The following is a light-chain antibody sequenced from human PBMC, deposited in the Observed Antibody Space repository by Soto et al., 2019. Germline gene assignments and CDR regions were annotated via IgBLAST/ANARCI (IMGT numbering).Light chain of an antibody. CDR3: QQANSFPRT. J-gene: IGKJ4*01. CDR1: QGINNW. V-gene: IGKV1D-12*01. Sequence: DLQMTQSPSSVSASVGDRVTITCRASQGINNWLAWYQQKPGKAPKLLIYTTSSLQSGVPSRFSSSGSGTDFTLTISSRQPEDSATYYCQQANSFPRTFGGGTKVEIK. CDR2: TTS.